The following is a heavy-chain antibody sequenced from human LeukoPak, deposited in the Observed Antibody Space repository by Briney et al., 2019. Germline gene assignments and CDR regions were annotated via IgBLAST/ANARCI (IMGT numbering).Heavy chain of an antibody. J-gene: IGHJ3*02. D-gene: IGHD4-17*01. CDR2: INSDGSST. V-gene: IGHV3-74*03. CDR3: ATLTTGDAFDI. Sequence: GGSLRLSCAATGFTFSTYWMNWVRQAPWKGLVWVSRINSDGSSTKYADSVKGRFNISRDNAKNTLFLQMNSLRAEDTAVYYCATLTTGDAFDIWGQGTMVTVSS. CDR1: GFTFSTYW.